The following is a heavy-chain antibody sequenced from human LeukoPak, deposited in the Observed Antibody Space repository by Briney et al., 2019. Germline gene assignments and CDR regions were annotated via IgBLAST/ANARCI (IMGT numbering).Heavy chain of an antibody. J-gene: IGHJ5*02. CDR2: ISGSGHNT. D-gene: IGHD3-22*01. V-gene: IGHV3-23*01. CDR1: GFTFSNYG. Sequence: GGSLRLSCAASGFTFSNYGMNWVRQAPGKGLEWVSAISGSGHNTYYADSVKGRFTISRGNSKNTLNLQMNSLRAEDTAVYYCARDLGQYYDTSDNWFDPWGQGTLVTVSS. CDR3: ARDLGQYYDTSDNWFDP.